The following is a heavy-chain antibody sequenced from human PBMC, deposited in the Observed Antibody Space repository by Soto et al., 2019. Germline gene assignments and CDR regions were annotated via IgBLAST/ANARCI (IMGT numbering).Heavy chain of an antibody. CDR3: AREGGYSGYDYPFDY. CDR2: ISSSSSYI. J-gene: IGHJ4*02. D-gene: IGHD5-12*01. V-gene: IGHV3-21*01. Sequence: EVQLVESGGGLVKPGGSLRLSCAASGFTFSSYSMNWVRQAPGKGLEWVSSISSSSSYIYYADSVKGRFTISRDNAKNSLYLQMNSLRAEDTAVYYCAREGGYSGYDYPFDYWGQGTLVTVSS. CDR1: GFTFSSYS.